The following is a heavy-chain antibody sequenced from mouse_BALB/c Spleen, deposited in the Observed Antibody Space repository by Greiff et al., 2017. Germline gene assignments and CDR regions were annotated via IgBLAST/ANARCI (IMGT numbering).Heavy chain of an antibody. D-gene: IGHD2-10*01. CDR2: ISSGGGST. CDR1: GFAFSSYD. J-gene: IGHJ2*01. CDR3: ARHREPYYGLDY. Sequence: EVQRVESGGGLVKPGGSLKLSCAASGFAFSSYDMSWVRQTPEKRLEWVAYISSGGGSTYYPDTVKGRFTISRDNAKNTLYLQMSSLKSEDTSMYYCARHREPYYGLDYWGQGTTLTVSS. V-gene: IGHV5-12-1*01.